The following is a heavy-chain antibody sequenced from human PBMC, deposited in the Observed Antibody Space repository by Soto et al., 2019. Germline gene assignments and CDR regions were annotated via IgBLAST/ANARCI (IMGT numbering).Heavy chain of an antibody. CDR1: GFTFSSYD. V-gene: IGHV3-13*01. Sequence: PGGSLRLSCSASGFTFSSYDMHWVRQATGKGLEWVSAIGTAGDTYYPGSVKGRFTISRENAKNSLYLQMNSLRAGDTAVYYCARADDYGDYLDYWGQGTLVTVSS. J-gene: IGHJ4*02. D-gene: IGHD4-17*01. CDR2: IGTAGDT. CDR3: ARADDYGDYLDY.